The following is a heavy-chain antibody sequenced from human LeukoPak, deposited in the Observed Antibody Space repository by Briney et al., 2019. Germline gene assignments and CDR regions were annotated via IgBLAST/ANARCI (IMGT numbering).Heavy chain of an antibody. J-gene: IGHJ4*02. D-gene: IGHD6-19*01. Sequence: LETLSLTCTVSGGSISTGTYYWGWIRQPPGKGLECIGSIYYRGSTYYNPSLKSRVTISVDTSNNQFSLNLSSVTAADTAVYYCARRRYPGYSSGLFDYWGQGTLVTVSS. CDR2: IYYRGST. CDR3: ARRRYPGYSSGLFDY. CDR1: GGSISTGTYY. V-gene: IGHV4-39*01.